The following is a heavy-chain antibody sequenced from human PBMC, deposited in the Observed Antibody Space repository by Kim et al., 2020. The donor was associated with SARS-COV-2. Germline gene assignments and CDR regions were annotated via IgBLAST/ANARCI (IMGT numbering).Heavy chain of an antibody. Sequence: SETLSLTCTVSGGSISSSSYYWGWIRQPPGKGLEWIGSIYYSGSTYYNPSLKSRVTISVDTSKNQFSLKLSSVTAADTAVYYCARASRLLRVIDYWGQGTLVTVSS. CDR2: IYYSGST. CDR3: ARASRLLRVIDY. J-gene: IGHJ4*02. CDR1: GGSISSSSYY. V-gene: IGHV4-39*01. D-gene: IGHD3-3*01.